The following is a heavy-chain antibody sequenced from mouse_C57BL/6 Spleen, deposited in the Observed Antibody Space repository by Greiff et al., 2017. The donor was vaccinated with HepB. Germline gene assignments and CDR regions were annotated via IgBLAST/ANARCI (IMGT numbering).Heavy chain of an antibody. CDR2: INPGSGGT. D-gene: IGHD1-1*01. CDR3: ARSGLGSGNYFGY. V-gene: IGHV1-54*01. Sequence: QVQLQQSGAELVRPGTSVKVSCKASGYDFTNYLIEWVKQRPGQGLEWIGVINPGSGGTNYKEKFKGKATLTADKSSSTAYMQLSSLTSEDSAVYFCARSGLGSGNYFGYWGQGTTLTVSS. J-gene: IGHJ2*01. CDR1: GYDFTNYL.